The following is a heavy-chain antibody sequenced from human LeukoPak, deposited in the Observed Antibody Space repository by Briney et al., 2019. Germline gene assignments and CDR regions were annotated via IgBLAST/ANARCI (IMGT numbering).Heavy chain of an antibody. J-gene: IGHJ4*02. CDR3: ATPAAAGIDY. CDR1: GVTLSSYA. D-gene: IGHD6-13*01. CDR2: ISSSSSTI. V-gene: IGHV3-48*01. Sequence: PGGSLRLSCAASGVTLSSYAMNWVRQAPGKGLEWVSYISSSSSTIYYADSVKGRFTISRDNAKNSLYLQMNSLRAEDTAVYYCATPAAAGIDYWGQGTLVTVSS.